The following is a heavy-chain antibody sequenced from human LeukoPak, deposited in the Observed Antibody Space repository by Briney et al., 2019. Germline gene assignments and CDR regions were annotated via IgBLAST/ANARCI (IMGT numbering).Heavy chain of an antibody. J-gene: IGHJ4*02. CDR1: GLNFNTYD. CDR2: FGTRHTHI. D-gene: IGHD2-21*01. V-gene: IGHV3-23*01. CDR3: IPPLPYSAQ. Sequence: GGSLRLSCVGSGLNFNTYDLTWVRQAPGKGLEWVALFGTRHTHIFYADSVEGRFAISRDNSKNTVYLQMNSLKTEDTAVYYCIPPLPYSAQGGQGTRSPSP.